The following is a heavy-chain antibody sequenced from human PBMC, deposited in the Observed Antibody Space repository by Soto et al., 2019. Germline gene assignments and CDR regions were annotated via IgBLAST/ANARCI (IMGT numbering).Heavy chain of an antibody. CDR3: ARLGGYYQAFDY. J-gene: IGHJ4*01. D-gene: IGHD3-22*01. V-gene: IGHV4-59*08. CDR1: DSPISSYY. CDR2: IYYTGTT. Sequence: SETRSLTCTVSDSPISSYYWGWFRQPPGLGLEWVGYIYYTGTTTYNPSLRSRVAISLDASKSQFSLNLTSVTAADTAVYFCARLGGYYQAFDYWGPGALVTVSS.